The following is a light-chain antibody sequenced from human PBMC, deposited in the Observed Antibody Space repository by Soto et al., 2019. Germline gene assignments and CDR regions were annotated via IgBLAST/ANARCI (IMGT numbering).Light chain of an antibody. CDR3: QQYNSYSPT. J-gene: IGKJ1*01. CDR2: KAS. V-gene: IGKV1-5*03. CDR1: QTISDW. Sequence: DIQMTQSPSTLSASERDRVTITCRASQTISDWLAWYQQKPGKAPNLLIYKASTLERGVPSRFRGSGSGTEFTLSISSLQPDDFATYYCQQYNSYSPTFGQGTKVEIK.